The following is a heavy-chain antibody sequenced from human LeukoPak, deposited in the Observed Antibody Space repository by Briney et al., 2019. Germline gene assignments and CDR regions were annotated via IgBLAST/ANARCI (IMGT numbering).Heavy chain of an antibody. J-gene: IGHJ6*03. D-gene: IGHD3-3*01. Sequence: SVKVSCKASGGTFSGYAISWVRQAPGQGLEWMGGIIPIFGTANYAQKFQGRVAITADESTSTAYMELSSLRSEDTAVYYCARGGYDFWSGYYPIYYYYYMDVWGKGTTVTVSS. CDR3: ARGGYDFWSGYYPIYYYYYMDV. V-gene: IGHV1-69*01. CDR2: IIPIFGTA. CDR1: GGTFSGYA.